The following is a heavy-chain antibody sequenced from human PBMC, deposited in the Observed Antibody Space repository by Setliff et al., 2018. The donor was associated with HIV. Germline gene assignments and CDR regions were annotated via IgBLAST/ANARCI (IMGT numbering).Heavy chain of an antibody. CDR1: GDSITAYY. CDR3: ATLDPSGGNFLAY. J-gene: IGHJ4*02. Sequence: SETLSLTCTVSGDSITAYYWTWIRQPPGKGLEWIGRLDSTGTSSYNPSLESRVTISVDTSKNQFSLKLSSVTAADTAVYYCATLDPSGGNFLAYWGQGTLVTVSS. CDR2: LDSTGTS. V-gene: IGHV4-4*07. D-gene: IGHD2-21*02.